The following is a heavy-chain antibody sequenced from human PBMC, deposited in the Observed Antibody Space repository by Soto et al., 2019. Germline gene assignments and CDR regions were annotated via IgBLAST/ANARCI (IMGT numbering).Heavy chain of an antibody. V-gene: IGHV4-59*08. D-gene: IGHD6-13*01. J-gene: IGHJ3*02. CDR3: ARHEPYSSSWYRSPDAFDI. Sequence: LETLSLTCTVSGGSISNYDWRWIRQPPGKGLEWIGYIYYSGSTNYNPSLKSRVTISVDTSKNQFSLKLSSVTAADTAVYYCARHEPYSSSWYRSPDAFDIWGQGTMVTVSS. CDR2: IYYSGST. CDR1: GGSISNYD.